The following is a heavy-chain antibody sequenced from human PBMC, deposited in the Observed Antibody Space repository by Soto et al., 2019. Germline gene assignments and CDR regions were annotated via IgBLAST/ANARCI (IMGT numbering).Heavy chain of an antibody. V-gene: IGHV3-23*01. J-gene: IGHJ4*02. CDR3: AKDPVVVVPPRLVDY. D-gene: IGHD3-22*01. CDR1: GVPFSSYA. CDR2: ISGSGGST. Sequence: EVQLLESGGGLVQPGGSRRLSCAASGVPFSSYAMSWVRQAPGKGLEWVSAISGSGGSTYYADSVKGRFTISRDNSKNTLYLQMNSLRAEDTAVYYCAKDPVVVVPPRLVDYWGQGTLVTVSS.